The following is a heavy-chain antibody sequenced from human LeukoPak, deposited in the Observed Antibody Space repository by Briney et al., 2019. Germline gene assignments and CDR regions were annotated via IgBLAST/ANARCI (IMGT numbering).Heavy chain of an antibody. CDR1: GGTFSSYA. Sequence: SVKVSCKASGGTFSSYAISWVRQAPGRGLEWMGGIIPIFGTANYAQKFQGRVTITADESTSTAYMELSSLRSEDTAVYYCARGRYGSGSYPQYFDYWGQGTLVAVSS. J-gene: IGHJ4*02. V-gene: IGHV1-69*13. CDR3: ARGRYGSGSYPQYFDY. CDR2: IIPIFGTA. D-gene: IGHD3-10*01.